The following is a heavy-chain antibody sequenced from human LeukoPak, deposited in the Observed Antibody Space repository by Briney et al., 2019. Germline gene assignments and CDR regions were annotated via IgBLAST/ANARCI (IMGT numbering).Heavy chain of an antibody. CDR2: IKSKTDGGTT. D-gene: IGHD5-18*01. CDR1: GFTFSNAW. V-gene: IGHV3-15*01. Sequence: PGGSLRLSCAASGFTFSNAWMSWVRQAPGKGLEWVGRIKSKTDGGTTDYAAPVKGRFTISRDDSKNTLYLQMNSLKTEDTAVYYCTTGDTAMVDGSYFDYWGQGTLVTVSS. J-gene: IGHJ4*02. CDR3: TTGDTAMVDGSYFDY.